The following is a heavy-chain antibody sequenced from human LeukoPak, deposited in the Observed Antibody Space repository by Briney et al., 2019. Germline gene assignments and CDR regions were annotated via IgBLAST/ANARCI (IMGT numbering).Heavy chain of an antibody. CDR2: IKSKTDGGTT. Sequence: GGSLRLSCAASGFTFSSYWMPWVRQAPGKGLEWVGRIKSKTDGGTTEYVAPVKGRFTISRDDSKNTLYLQMNSLKIEDTAVYYCTTGTWGSFDVWGQGTMVTVSS. J-gene: IGHJ3*01. V-gene: IGHV3-15*01. CDR1: GFTFSSYW. D-gene: IGHD3-16*01. CDR3: TTGTWGSFDV.